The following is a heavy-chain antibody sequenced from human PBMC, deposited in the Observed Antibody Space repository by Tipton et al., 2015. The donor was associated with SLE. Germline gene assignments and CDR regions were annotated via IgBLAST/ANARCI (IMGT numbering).Heavy chain of an antibody. CDR3: ARESGYSSSWYGTGTARYFQH. V-gene: IGHV4-61*09. CDR2: IYTSGST. CDR1: GGSISSGSYY. D-gene: IGHD6-13*01. J-gene: IGHJ1*01. Sequence: LRLSCTVSGGSISSGSYYWSWIRQPAGKGLEWIGYIYTSGSTNYNPSLKSRVTISVDTSKNQFSLKLSSVTAADTAVYYCARESGYSSSWYGTGTARYFQHWGQGTLVTVSS.